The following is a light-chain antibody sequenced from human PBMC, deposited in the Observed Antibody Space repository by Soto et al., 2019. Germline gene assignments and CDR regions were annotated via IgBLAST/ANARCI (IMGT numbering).Light chain of an antibody. V-gene: IGLV2-14*01. CDR2: DVS. Sequence: QSALTQPASVSGSPGQSITISCTGTSSDVGGYNYVSWYQQHPGKAPKLMIYDVSNRPSGVSNRFSGSKSGKTASLTISGLKAEDEADYYCSSYTSSSTLGFGGGTKLTVL. CDR1: SSDVGGYNY. CDR3: SSYTSSSTLG. J-gene: IGLJ2*01.